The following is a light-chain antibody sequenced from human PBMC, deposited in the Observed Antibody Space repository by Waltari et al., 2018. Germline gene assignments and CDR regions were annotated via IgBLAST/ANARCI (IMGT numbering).Light chain of an antibody. CDR1: RSNIGHNY. CDR3: AVWDDSLSGRV. Sequence: QSVLTQPPSASGTPGQRVTISCSGSRSNIGHNYVYWYPQLPGTAPKLLIDRNNQRPAGVPDRFSGSKYGTSASLASSGLRSEDEADYYGAVWDDSLSGRVFGGGTKVTVL. CDR2: RNN. V-gene: IGLV1-47*01. J-gene: IGLJ3*02.